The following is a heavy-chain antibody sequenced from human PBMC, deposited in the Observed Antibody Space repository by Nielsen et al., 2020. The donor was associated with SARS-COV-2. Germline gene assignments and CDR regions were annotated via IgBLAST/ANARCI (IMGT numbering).Heavy chain of an antibody. CDR2: ISGSGGST. J-gene: IGHJ6*02. CDR3: AKDHGSSWYVPGMDV. CDR1: GFTFSSYA. V-gene: IGHV3-23*01. Sequence: GGSLRLSCAASGFTFSSYAMSWVRQAPGKGLEWVSAISGSGGSTYYADSVKGRFTISRDNSKNTLYLQMNSLRAEDTAVYYCAKDHGSSWYVPGMDVWGQGTTVTVSS. D-gene: IGHD6-13*01.